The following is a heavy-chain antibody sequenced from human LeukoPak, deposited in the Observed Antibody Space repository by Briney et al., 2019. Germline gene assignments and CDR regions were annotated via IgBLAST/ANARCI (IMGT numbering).Heavy chain of an antibody. CDR1: GYTFIGYY. D-gene: IGHD3-16*01. V-gene: IGHV1-2*02. Sequence: ASVKVSCKASGYTFIGYYMHWVRQAPGQGLEWVGWISPDTGDTSYAQNFQGRVSLTRDTSTSTASMDLTGLRSTDTAVYYCARILRGKGGFDYWGQGTLVTVSS. CDR2: ISPDTGDT. CDR3: ARILRGKGGFDY. J-gene: IGHJ4*02.